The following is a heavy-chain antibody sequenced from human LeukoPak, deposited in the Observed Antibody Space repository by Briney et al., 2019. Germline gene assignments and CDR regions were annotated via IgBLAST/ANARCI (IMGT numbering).Heavy chain of an antibody. Sequence: SETLSLTCTVYGGSFSGYYWTWMRQTPGKGLEWIGEINYSGGTNYSPSLKSRVTLSVDTSKNEFSLTLKSVTAADTAVYYCARGVVLMVYASFDFWGQGTPATVSS. V-gene: IGHV4-34*01. CDR2: INYSGGT. CDR1: GGSFSGYY. CDR3: ARGVVLMVYASFDF. J-gene: IGHJ4*02. D-gene: IGHD2-8*01.